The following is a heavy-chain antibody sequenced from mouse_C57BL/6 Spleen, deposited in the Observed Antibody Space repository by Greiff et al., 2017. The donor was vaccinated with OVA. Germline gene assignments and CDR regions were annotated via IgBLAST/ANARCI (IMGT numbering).Heavy chain of an antibody. D-gene: IGHD1-1*01. J-gene: IGHJ1*03. Sequence: VQLQQSGPELVKPGASVKISCKASGYAFSSSWMNWVKQRPGKGLEWIGRIYPGDGDTNYNGKFKGKATLTADKSSSTAYMQLSSLTSEDSAVYFCARWGSSGYFDVWGTGTTVTVSS. CDR2: IYPGDGDT. CDR1: GYAFSSSW. V-gene: IGHV1-82*01. CDR3: ARWGSSGYFDV.